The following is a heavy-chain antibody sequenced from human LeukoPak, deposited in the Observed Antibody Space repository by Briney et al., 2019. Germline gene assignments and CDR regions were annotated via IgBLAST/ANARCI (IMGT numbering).Heavy chain of an antibody. CDR2: IYYSGST. Sequence: SETLSLTCTVSGGSISSYYWSWIRQPPGKGLEWIGYIYYSGSTNYNPSLESRVTISVDTSKNQFSLKLSSVTAADTAVYYCARAEAGVFDYWGQGTLVTVSS. D-gene: IGHD6-19*01. J-gene: IGHJ4*02. CDR3: ARAEAGVFDY. CDR1: GGSISSYY. V-gene: IGHV4-59*01.